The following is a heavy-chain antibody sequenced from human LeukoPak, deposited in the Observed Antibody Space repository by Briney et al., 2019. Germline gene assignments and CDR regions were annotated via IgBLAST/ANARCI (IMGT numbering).Heavy chain of an antibody. J-gene: IGHJ4*02. CDR2: ISAYNGNT. CDR1: GYTFTSYG. V-gene: IGHV1-18*01. D-gene: IGHD2-2*01. CDR3: ARLMEYCSSTSCAYYFDY. Sequence: ASVKVSCKASGYTFTSYGISWVRQAPGQGLEWMGWISAYNGNTNYAQKLQGRVTMTTDTSTSTAYMELRSLRSDDTAVYYCARLMEYCSSTSCAYYFDYWGQGTLVTVSS.